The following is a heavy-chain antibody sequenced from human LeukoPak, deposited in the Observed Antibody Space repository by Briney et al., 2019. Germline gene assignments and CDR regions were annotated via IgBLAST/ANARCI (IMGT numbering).Heavy chain of an antibody. Sequence: PGGSLRLSCAASGFTFSDYYMSWIRQAPGKGLEWVSYISSSGSTIYYADSVKGRFTISRDNAKNSLYLQMNSLRADDTAFYYCAKAEGSFGGFYDHWGQGILVTVSS. CDR2: ISSSGSTI. CDR3: AKAEGSFGGFYDH. CDR1: GFTFSDYY. J-gene: IGHJ5*02. D-gene: IGHD4-23*01. V-gene: IGHV3-11*01.